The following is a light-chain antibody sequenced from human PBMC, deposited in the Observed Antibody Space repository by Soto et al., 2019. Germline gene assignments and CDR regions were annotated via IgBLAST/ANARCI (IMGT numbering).Light chain of an antibody. CDR2: TAS. CDR3: QQYFSYPLT. V-gene: IGKV1-8*01. CDR1: QGIRSH. Sequence: AIRMTQSPSSFSASTGDRVTITCRASQGIRSHLAWYQVKPGKAPRLLIYTASYLESGVPSRFSGSGSGKDFTLTISSLQSEDFAVYYCQQYFSYPLTFGGGTKVEIK. J-gene: IGKJ4*01.